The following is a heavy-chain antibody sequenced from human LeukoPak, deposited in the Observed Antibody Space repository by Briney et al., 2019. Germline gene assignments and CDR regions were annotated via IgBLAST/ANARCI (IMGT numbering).Heavy chain of an antibody. D-gene: IGHD3-10*01. CDR1: GFPFSDYY. CDR2: ISSSGSTI. Sequence: GGSLRLSCAASGFPFSDYYMSWIRQAPGKGLEWVSYISSSGSTIYYADSVKRRFTISRDNAKNSLYLQMNSLRAEDTAVYYCARDQNYDGSGSPNDIWGQGTMVTVSS. CDR3: ARDQNYDGSGSPNDI. J-gene: IGHJ3*02. V-gene: IGHV3-11*01.